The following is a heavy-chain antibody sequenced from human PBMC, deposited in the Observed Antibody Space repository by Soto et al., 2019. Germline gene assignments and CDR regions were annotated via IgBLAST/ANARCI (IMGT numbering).Heavy chain of an antibody. J-gene: IGHJ4*02. V-gene: IGHV3-72*01. Sequence: EVQLAESGGGLVQPGGSLRLSCAASGFTFSAHYMDWVRQAPGKGLEWVGRSRDKVHSHTTEYAASVKGRFTISRGDSENSLYLQMNSLISEDTAVYYCARGVVSTGYFDYWGQGTLVTVSS. CDR1: GFTFSAHY. D-gene: IGHD5-12*01. CDR2: SRDKVHSHTT. CDR3: ARGVVSTGYFDY.